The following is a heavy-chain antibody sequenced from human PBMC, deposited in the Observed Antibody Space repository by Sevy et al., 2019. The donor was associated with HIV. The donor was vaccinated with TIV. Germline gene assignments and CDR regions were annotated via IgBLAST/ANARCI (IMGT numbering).Heavy chain of an antibody. Sequence: GGSLRLSCAASGFTVSSNYMSWVRQAPGQGLEWVSVISSGGSTNYADSVKGRFTSSSDNSKNTLYPQMNSLRAEDTAVYDCASERAPSSWQQRDAFDIWGQGTMVTVSS. D-gene: IGHD6-13*01. V-gene: IGHV3-53*01. J-gene: IGHJ3*02. CDR2: ISSGGST. CDR1: GFTVSSNY. CDR3: ASERAPSSWQQRDAFDI.